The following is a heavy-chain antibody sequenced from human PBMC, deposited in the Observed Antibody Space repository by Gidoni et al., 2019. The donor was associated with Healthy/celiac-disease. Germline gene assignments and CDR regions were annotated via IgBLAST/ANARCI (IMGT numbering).Heavy chain of an antibody. D-gene: IGHD3-10*01. CDR3: ARDEVDYYGSGLNDAFDI. CDR1: GYTFTSYG. V-gene: IGHV1-18*04. J-gene: IGHJ3*02. Sequence: QVQLVQSGAEVKKPGASVKVSCKASGYTFTSYGISWVRQAPGQGLEWMGWISAYNGNTNYAQKLQGRVTMTTDTSTSTAYMELRSLRSDDTAVYYCARDEVDYYGSGLNDAFDIWGQGTMVTVSS. CDR2: ISAYNGNT.